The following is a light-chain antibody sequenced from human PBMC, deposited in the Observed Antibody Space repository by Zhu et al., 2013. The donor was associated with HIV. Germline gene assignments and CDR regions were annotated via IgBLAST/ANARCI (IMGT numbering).Light chain of an antibody. J-gene: IGKJ1*01. CDR3: MQGTHWPRT. Sequence: DVVMTQSPLSLPVTLGQPASISCRASRSLDGNTYLNWFQQRPGHSPRRLIYKVSNRDSGVPDRFSGSASGTDFTLKISRVEAEDVGLYYCMQGTHWPRTFGQGTKVEIK. CDR1: RSLDGNTY. CDR2: KVS. V-gene: IGKV2-30*01.